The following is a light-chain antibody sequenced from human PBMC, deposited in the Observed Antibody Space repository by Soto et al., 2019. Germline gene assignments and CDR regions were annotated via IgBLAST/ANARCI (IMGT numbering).Light chain of an antibody. V-gene: IGLV2-23*01. CDR3: CSYAGNPYV. J-gene: IGLJ1*01. CDR1: SSDVGSYNS. Sequence: QSALTQPASVSGSPGQSIAISCTGTSSDVGSYNSVSWYQQHPGKAPKLMIYEGSKRPSGVSDRFSGSKSGNTASLTISGLQAEDEADYYCCSYAGNPYVFGTGTKVTLL. CDR2: EGS.